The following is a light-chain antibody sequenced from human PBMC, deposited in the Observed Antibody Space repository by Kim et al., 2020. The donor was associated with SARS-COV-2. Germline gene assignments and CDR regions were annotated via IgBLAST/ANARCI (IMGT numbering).Light chain of an antibody. CDR3: QVWDTDTDHYV. V-gene: IGLV3-21*01. CDR1: NIGGHS. J-gene: IGLJ1*01. Sequence: SYELTQPPSVSVAPGQTARITWGGNNIGGHSVHWYQQKPGQAPVLVMYYDRDRPSGIPERFSGSKSANTATLTISRVEAGDEADYYCQVWDTDTDHYVFGTGTKVTVL. CDR2: YDR.